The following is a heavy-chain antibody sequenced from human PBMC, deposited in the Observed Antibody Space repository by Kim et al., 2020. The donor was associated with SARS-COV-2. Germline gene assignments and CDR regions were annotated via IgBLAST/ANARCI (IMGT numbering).Heavy chain of an antibody. D-gene: IGHD5-12*01. J-gene: IGHJ4*02. CDR1: GYTFTSYY. Sequence: ASVKVSCKASGYTFTSYYMHWVRQAPGQGLEWMGIINPSGGSTSYAQKFQGRVTMTRDTSTSTVYMELSSLRSEDTAVYYCARAERWLQPMPQFDYWGQGTLVTVSS. CDR3: ARAERWLQPMPQFDY. V-gene: IGHV1-46*01. CDR2: INPSGGST.